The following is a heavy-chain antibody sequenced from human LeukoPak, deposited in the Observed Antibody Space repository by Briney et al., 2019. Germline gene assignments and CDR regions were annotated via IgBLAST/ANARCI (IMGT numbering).Heavy chain of an antibody. CDR2: IYHSGST. J-gene: IGHJ4*02. D-gene: IGHD4-11*01. Sequence: PSETLSLTCAVSGGSISSSNWWSWVRPPPGKGLEWIGEIYHSGSTNYNPSLKSRVTISVDKSKNQFSLKLSSVTAADTAVYYRARAPASNGKTRRYFDYWGQGTLVAVSS. CDR3: ARAPASNGKTRRYFDY. CDR1: GGSISSSNW. V-gene: IGHV4-4*02.